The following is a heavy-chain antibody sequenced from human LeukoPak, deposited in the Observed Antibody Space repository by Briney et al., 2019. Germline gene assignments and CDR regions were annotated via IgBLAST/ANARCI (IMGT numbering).Heavy chain of an antibody. D-gene: IGHD5-18*01. J-gene: IGHJ4*02. V-gene: IGHV4-31*02. CDR3: ARAVDTAMVIGY. Sequence: WVRQHPGKGLEWIGYIYYSGSTYYNPSLKSRVTISVDTSKNQFSLKLSSVTAADTAVYYRARAVDTAMVIGYWGQGTLVTVSS. CDR2: IYYSGST.